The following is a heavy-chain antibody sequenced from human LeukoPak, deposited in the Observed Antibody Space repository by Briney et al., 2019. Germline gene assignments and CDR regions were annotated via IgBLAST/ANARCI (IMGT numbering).Heavy chain of an antibody. V-gene: IGHV3-21*01. CDR3: ARGRDDFWSGYYPSSYYYYYYMDV. D-gene: IGHD3-3*01. CDR1: GLTFSSYS. J-gene: IGHJ6*03. Sequence: PGGSLRLSCAASGLTFSSYSMNWVRQAPGKGLEWVSSISSSSSYIYYADSVKGRFTISRDNAKNSLYLQMNSLRAEDTAVYYCARGRDDFWSGYYPSSYYYYYYMDVWGKGTTVTVSS. CDR2: ISSSSSYI.